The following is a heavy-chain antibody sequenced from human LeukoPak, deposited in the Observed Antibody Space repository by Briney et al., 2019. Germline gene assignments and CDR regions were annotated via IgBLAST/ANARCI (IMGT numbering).Heavy chain of an antibody. Sequence: ASVKVSCTASRYTFTSYYMHWVRQAPGQGLEWMGIINPSDGSTNYAQKFQGRVTVTRDTSTSTVYMELSSLRAEDTAVYYCAKEAAYYDSSGYYRSGAFDIWGQGTMVTVSS. CDR2: INPSDGST. CDR3: AKEAAYYDSSGYYRSGAFDI. D-gene: IGHD3-22*01. CDR1: RYTFTSYY. V-gene: IGHV1-46*01. J-gene: IGHJ3*02.